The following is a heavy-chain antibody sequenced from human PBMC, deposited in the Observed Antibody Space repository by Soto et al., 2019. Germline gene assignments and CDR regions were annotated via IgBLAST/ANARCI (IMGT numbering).Heavy chain of an antibody. CDR1: GFTFSDHY. CDR2: ISSSGSYT. CDR3: ARNWGPPMAGTFYYFDF. Sequence: QVHLVESGGGLVKPGGSLRLSCGASGFTFSDHYMSWIRQAPGKGLEWVSYISSSGSYTNYGDSVRGRFTISRDNAKKSLYLQMNSLRAEDTAVYYCARNWGPPMAGTFYYFDFWGQGTLVTVSS. D-gene: IGHD3-16*01. J-gene: IGHJ4*02. V-gene: IGHV3-11*06.